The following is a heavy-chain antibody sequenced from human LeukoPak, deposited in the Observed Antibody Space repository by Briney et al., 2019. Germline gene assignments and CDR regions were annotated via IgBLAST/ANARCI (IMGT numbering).Heavy chain of an antibody. CDR3: ANGGSLPRDY. D-gene: IGHD4-23*01. V-gene: IGHV3-30-3*01. CDR2: ISYDGSNK. CDR1: GFTFSSYT. J-gene: IGHJ4*02. Sequence: GRSLRLSCAASGFTFSSYTMHWVRQAPGKGLEWVAVISYDGSNKYYADSVQGRFTISRDNSKNTLYLQMNSLRAEDTAVYYCANGGSLPRDYWGQGTLVTVSS.